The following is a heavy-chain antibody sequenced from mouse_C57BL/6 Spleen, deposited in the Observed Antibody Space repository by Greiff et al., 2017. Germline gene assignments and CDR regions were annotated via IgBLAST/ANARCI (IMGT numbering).Heavy chain of an antibody. Sequence: EVHLVESGGGLVKPGGSLKLSCAASGFTFSSYTMSWVRQTPEKRLEWVATISGGGGNTYYPASVKGRFTISRDNAKNTLYLQMSSLRSEDTALYYCARRDGNYGDYYAMDYWGQGTSVTVSS. CDR3: ARRDGNYGDYYAMDY. CDR2: ISGGGGNT. J-gene: IGHJ4*01. V-gene: IGHV5-9*01. D-gene: IGHD2-1*01. CDR1: GFTFSSYT.